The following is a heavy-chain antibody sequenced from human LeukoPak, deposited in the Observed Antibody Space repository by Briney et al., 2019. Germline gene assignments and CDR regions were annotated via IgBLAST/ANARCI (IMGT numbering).Heavy chain of an antibody. CDR1: GGSFSGYY. J-gene: IGHJ4*02. CDR2: INHSGSA. D-gene: IGHD6-6*01. CDR3: ARHEGSSDY. V-gene: IGHV4-34*01. Sequence: SETLSLTCAVYGGSFSGYYWSWIRQPPGKGLEWIGEINHSGSANYNPSLKSRVTISVDTSKNQFSLKLSSVTAADTAVYYCARHEGSSDYWGQGTLVTVSS.